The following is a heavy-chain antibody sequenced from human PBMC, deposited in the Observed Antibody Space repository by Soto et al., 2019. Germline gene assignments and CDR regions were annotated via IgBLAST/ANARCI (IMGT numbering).Heavy chain of an antibody. D-gene: IGHD1-26*01. V-gene: IGHV3-33*01. J-gene: IGHJ6*02. Sequence: PGGSLRLSCAASGFTFSSYGMHWVRQAPGKGLEWVAVIWYDGSNKYYADSVKGRFTISRDNSKNTLYLQMNSLRAEDTAVYYCARTPPKVGATRGAPYYGMDVWGQGTTVTVSS. CDR3: ARTPPKVGATRGAPYYGMDV. CDR2: IWYDGSNK. CDR1: GFTFSSYG.